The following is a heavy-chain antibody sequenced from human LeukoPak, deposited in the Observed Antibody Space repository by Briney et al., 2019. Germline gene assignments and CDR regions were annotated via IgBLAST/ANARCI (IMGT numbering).Heavy chain of an antibody. CDR3: ARPRDIVVVTADDAFDI. D-gene: IGHD2-21*02. CDR2: INHSGST. J-gene: IGHJ3*02. Sequence: SETLPLTCAVYGGSFSGYYWSWIRQPPGKWLEWIGEINHSGSTNYNPSLKSRVTISVDTSKNQFSLKLSSVTAADTAVYYCARPRDIVVVTADDAFDIWGQGTMVTVSS. CDR1: GGSFSGYY. V-gene: IGHV4-34*01.